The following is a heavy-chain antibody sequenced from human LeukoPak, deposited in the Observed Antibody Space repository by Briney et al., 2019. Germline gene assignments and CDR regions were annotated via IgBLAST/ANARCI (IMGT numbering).Heavy chain of an antibody. J-gene: IGHJ6*02. CDR2: ITPLFGTA. CDR1: GGTFSKYT. V-gene: IGHV1-69*01. Sequence: SVKVSCKASGGTFSKYTISWMRQRPGQGLEWMGGITPLFGTANYAQKFQGRVTITADESASTAYMELSSLRSEDTAVYYCARGLGTYYYYGMDVWGQGTTVTVSS. CDR3: ARGLGTYYYYGMDV.